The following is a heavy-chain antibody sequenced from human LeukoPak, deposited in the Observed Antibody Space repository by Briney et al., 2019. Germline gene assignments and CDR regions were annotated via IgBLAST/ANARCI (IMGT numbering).Heavy chain of an antibody. CDR3: AKEEFECGGDCRYGMDV. J-gene: IGHJ6*02. Sequence: GGSLRLSCAASGFTFSTYDMHWVRQAPGKGLEWVAIILSDGSNKHYADSVKGRFTISRDNSKNTLFLQMNSLRAEDTAVYYCAKEEFECGGDCRYGMDVWGQGTTVTVSS. D-gene: IGHD2-21*02. CDR2: ILSDGSNK. V-gene: IGHV3-30*18. CDR1: GFTFSTYD.